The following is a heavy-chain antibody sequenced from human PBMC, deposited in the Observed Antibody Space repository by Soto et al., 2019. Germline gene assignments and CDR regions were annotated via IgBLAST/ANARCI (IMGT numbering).Heavy chain of an antibody. J-gene: IGHJ3*02. CDR1: GGTLSAHG. Sequence: QVQLEQSGAEVKKPGSSVKVSCKASGGTLSAHGVAWLRQAPGQGLAWMGGTIPVFNAPKYAPKFQGRVTIAADKSTNIAYMELSSLRSEDTALYSCARGVFDSGKHYTGTSAFDIWGPGTRVIGSS. CDR3: ARGVFDSGKHYTGTSAFDI. CDR2: TIPVFNAP. V-gene: IGHV1-69*06. D-gene: IGHD3-10*01.